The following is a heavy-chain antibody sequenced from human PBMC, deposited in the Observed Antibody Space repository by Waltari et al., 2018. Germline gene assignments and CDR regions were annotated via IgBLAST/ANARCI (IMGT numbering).Heavy chain of an antibody. D-gene: IGHD3-10*01. V-gene: IGHV4-59*01. CDR3: ARDQRYGSGTYYMGGAFDI. J-gene: IGHJ3*02. Sequence: QVQLQESGPGLVKPSETLSRTCTVSGGSTTRYYWNWIRQAPGKGLGWIGYIYHSGSTTYNPALESRVTISLDPSKNQFSLELTSVTAADPAVYYWARDQRYGSGTYYMGGAFDIWGQVTMVTVSS. CDR2: IYHSGST. CDR1: GGSTTRYY.